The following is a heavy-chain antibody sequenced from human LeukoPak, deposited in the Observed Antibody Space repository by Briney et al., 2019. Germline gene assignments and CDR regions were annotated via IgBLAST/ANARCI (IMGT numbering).Heavy chain of an antibody. J-gene: IGHJ4*02. CDR3: ARDDGWIQFNL. V-gene: IGHV3-23*01. CDR2: ISSTGGTT. CDR1: GITFSSYG. D-gene: IGHD5-24*01. Sequence: GGSLRLSCAASGITFSSYGMSWVRQAPGKGLEWVSSISSTGGTTYYADSVKGRFTISRDNSKNTLYLQMNSLRAEDTAIYYCARDDGWIQFNLWGQGTLVTVSS.